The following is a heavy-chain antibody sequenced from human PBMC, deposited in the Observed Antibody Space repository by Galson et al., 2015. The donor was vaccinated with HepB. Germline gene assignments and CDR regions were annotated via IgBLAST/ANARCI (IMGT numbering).Heavy chain of an antibody. J-gene: IGHJ4*02. Sequence: SLRLSCAASEFTFSSYAMSWVRQAPGKGLEWVSAISGSGGSTYYADSVKGRFTISRDNSKNTLYLQMNSLRAEDTAVYYCAKTYCSSTSCYPTHVDYWGQGTLVTVSS. V-gene: IGHV3-23*01. CDR2: ISGSGGST. D-gene: IGHD2-2*01. CDR1: EFTFSSYA. CDR3: AKTYCSSTSCYPTHVDY.